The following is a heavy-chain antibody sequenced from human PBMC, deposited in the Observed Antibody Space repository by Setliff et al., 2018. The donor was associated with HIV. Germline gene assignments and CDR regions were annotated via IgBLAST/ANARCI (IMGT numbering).Heavy chain of an antibody. J-gene: IGHJ3*02. CDR2: ISGSGSAK. D-gene: IGHD3-22*01. V-gene: IGHV3-48*03. CDR3: AGYSSGYIAPFDI. Sequence: GESLRLSCAASGFIFNTYEMNWVRQVPGKGLEWVSYISGSGSAKYYADSVKGRFTISRDNAKNSLYLQMNSLRAEDTAVYYCAGYSSGYIAPFDIWGQGTMVTVSS. CDR1: GFIFNTYE.